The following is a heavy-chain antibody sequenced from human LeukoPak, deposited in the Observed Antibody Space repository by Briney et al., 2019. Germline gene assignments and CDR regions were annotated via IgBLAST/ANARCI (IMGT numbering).Heavy chain of an antibody. CDR1: GGSTSSGDYY. V-gene: IGHV4-30-4*01. CDR3: ARDCNGSGSYAAFDI. D-gene: IGHD3-10*01. CDR2: IYYSGST. Sequence: SETLSLTCTVSGGSTSSGDYYWSWIRQPPGKGLEWIGYIYYSGSTYYNPSLKSRVTISVDTSKNQFSLKLSSVTAADTAVYYCARDCNGSGSYAAFDIWGQGTMVTVSS. J-gene: IGHJ3*02.